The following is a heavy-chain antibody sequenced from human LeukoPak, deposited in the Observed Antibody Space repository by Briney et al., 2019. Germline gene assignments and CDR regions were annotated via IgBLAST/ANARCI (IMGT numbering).Heavy chain of an antibody. J-gene: IGHJ4*02. CDR2: INSNNGGT. Sequence: ASVKVSCKASGYTFTGYYMHWVRQAPGQGLEWMGWINSNNGGTNYAEKFQGRVTMTRDTSINTIYMELSRLRSDDTAVYYCARHPYCSGGSRSGWESDYWGQGTLVTVSS. V-gene: IGHV1-2*02. CDR1: GYTFTGYY. CDR3: ARHPYCSGGSRSGWESDY. D-gene: IGHD2-15*01.